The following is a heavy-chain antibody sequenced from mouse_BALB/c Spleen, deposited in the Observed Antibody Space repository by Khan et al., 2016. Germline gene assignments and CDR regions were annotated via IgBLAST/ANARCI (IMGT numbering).Heavy chain of an antibody. CDR1: GYTFSSYW. V-gene: IGHV1-9*01. D-gene: IGHD2-4*01. CDR2: ILPGSGRT. CDR3: ARRHYDFVDY. Sequence: QVRLQQSGAELMKPGASVKISCKATGYTFSSYWIEWVKQRPGHGLEWIGEILPGSGRTKYNERVKGKATFTVDIFSNTAYMQLSSLTSEASAVYQCARRHYDFVDYWGQGTTLTVSS. J-gene: IGHJ2*01.